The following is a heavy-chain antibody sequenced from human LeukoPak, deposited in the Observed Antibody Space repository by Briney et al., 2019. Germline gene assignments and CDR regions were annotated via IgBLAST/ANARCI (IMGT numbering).Heavy chain of an antibody. CDR1: GFTFSSYW. V-gene: IGHV3-74*01. CDR3: ARGSGDSSSSEYYYYYYGMDV. D-gene: IGHD6-13*01. J-gene: IGHJ6*02. Sequence: PGGSLRLSCAASGFTFSSYWMHWVRQAPGKGLVWVSRVNTDGSTTYYADSVKGRFTISRDNSKNTLYLQMNSLRAEDTAVYYCARGSGDSSSSEYYYYYYGMDVWGQGTTVTVSS. CDR2: VNTDGSTT.